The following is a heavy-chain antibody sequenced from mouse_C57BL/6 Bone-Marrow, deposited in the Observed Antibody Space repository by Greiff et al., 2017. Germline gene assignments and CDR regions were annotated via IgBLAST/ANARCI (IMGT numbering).Heavy chain of an antibody. CDR2: IYPTSGRT. J-gene: IGHJ2*01. Sequence: QVQLQQPGAELVKPGASVKMSCKASGYTFTSYWITWVKQRPGQGLEWIGDIYPTSGRTNYNEKFKSKAILTVDTSSHTAYMQLRSLTSEDSAVFYCARSGPLGRSFDYWGQGTTLTVSS. V-gene: IGHV1-55*01. CDR3: ARSGPLGRSFDY. CDR1: GYTFTSYW. D-gene: IGHD4-1*01.